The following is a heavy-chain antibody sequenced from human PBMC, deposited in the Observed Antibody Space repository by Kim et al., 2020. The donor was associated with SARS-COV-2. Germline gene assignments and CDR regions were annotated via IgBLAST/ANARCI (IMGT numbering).Heavy chain of an antibody. V-gene: IGHV3-21*01. CDR3: ARDKLLWFGESSRGYGMDV. CDR1: GFTFSSYS. J-gene: IGHJ6*02. CDR2: ISSSSSYI. D-gene: IGHD3-10*01. Sequence: GGSLRLSCAASGFTFSSYSMSWVRQAPGKGLEWVSSISSSSSYIYYADSVKGRFTISRDNAKNSLYLQMNSLRAEDTAVYYCARDKLLWFGESSRGYGMDVWGQGTTVTVSS.